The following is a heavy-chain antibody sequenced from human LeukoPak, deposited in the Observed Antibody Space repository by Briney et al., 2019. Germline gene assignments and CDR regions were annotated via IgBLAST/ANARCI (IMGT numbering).Heavy chain of an antibody. CDR3: ARGGSSDVSGYYFPIDS. Sequence: GGSLRLSCAASGFTFSIYHIHWVRQAPGKGLEWVGGVLHDGTESYYADSVKGRFTLSRDNSENTLYLHMDNLRPEDTAVYYCARGGSSDVSGYYFPIDSWGQGTLVTVSS. CDR2: VLHDGTES. V-gene: IGHV3-30-3*01. J-gene: IGHJ5*01. D-gene: IGHD3-22*01. CDR1: GFTFSIYH.